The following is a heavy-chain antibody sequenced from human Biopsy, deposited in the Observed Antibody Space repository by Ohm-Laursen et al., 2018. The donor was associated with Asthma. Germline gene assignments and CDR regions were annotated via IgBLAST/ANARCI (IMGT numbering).Heavy chain of an antibody. J-gene: IGHJ4*02. CDR2: ISYTGSA. CDR3: ARHWDWGSFFDY. Sequence: SETLSLTWTVSGGSMSSSSYYWGWIRQPPGKGQEWMGSISYTGSAYHNPPLKSRVTISEDTSKNHFSLKLTSVTAADTAVYYCARHWDWGSFFDYWGQGTPVTVSS. D-gene: IGHD7-27*01. CDR1: GGSMSSSSYY. V-gene: IGHV4-39*01.